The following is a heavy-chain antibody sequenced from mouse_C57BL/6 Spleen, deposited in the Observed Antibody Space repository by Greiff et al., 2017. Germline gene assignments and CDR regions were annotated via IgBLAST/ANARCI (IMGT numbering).Heavy chain of an antibody. CDR2: IDPEDGGT. D-gene: IGHD1-1*01. Sequence: VQLQQSGAELVRPGASVKLSCTASGFNIKDYYMHWVKQRPEQGLEWIGRIDPEDGGTEYAPKFQGKATMTADTSSNTAYLQLSSLTSEDTAVYYCTTYGSSGGDYFDYWGQGTTLTVSS. CDR3: TTYGSSGGDYFDY. CDR1: GFNIKDYY. J-gene: IGHJ2*01. V-gene: IGHV14-1*01.